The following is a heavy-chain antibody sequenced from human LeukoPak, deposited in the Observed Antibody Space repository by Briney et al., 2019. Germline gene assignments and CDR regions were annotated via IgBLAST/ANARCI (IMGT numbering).Heavy chain of an antibody. CDR2: IYYSGST. D-gene: IGHD5-12*01. CDR1: GGSISSYY. CDR3: ARDGYSGNDGL. V-gene: IGHV4-59*01. Sequence: SETLSLTCTVSGGSISSYYWSWIRQPPGKGLEWIGYIYYSGSTNYNPSPKGRVTISVDTSKNQFSLKLSSVTAADTAVYYCARDGYSGNDGLWGQGSLVTVSS. J-gene: IGHJ4*02.